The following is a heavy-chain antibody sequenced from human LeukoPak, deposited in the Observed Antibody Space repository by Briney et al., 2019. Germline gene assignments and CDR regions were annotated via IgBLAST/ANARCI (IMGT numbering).Heavy chain of an antibody. CDR3: VRVGDYYDSGGYQGFDY. Sequence: GGSLRLSCAASGFTFSSYSMNWVRQAPGKGLEWVSSISSSSYYIYYADSVKGRFTISRDNAKNSVYLQMNSLRDEDTAVYYCVRVGDYYDSGGYQGFDYWGQGTLVTVSS. CDR1: GFTFSSYS. V-gene: IGHV3-21*01. J-gene: IGHJ4*02. CDR2: ISSSSYYI. D-gene: IGHD3-22*01.